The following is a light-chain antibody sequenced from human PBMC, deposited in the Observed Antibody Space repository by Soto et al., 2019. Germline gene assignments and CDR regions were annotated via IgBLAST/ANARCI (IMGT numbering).Light chain of an antibody. CDR2: DTS. Sequence: TQSPATLSVSPGERATLSFRPRQGIADTLAWYHHKPGQTPRLLIYDTSTSATGVPARFRGSRSGTEFTLTITRLQSEDFAVYYCQRYNNWPLTLGGGTKLDTK. CDR3: QRYNNWPLT. J-gene: IGKJ4*01. V-gene: IGKV3-15*01. CDR1: QGIADT.